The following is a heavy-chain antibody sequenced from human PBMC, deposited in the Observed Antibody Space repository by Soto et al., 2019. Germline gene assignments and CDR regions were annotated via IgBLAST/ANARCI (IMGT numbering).Heavy chain of an antibody. D-gene: IGHD5-12*01. Sequence: QLQLQESGSGLVKPSQSLSLTSADSGGSISSGGYSWSLIRQPPGKGLEWIGYIYHSGSTYYNPSLKSRVTISVDRSKNQFSLKLSSVTAADTAVYYCAAGGGLPRYYWGQGTLVTVSS. CDR1: GGSISSGGYS. CDR2: IYHSGST. J-gene: IGHJ4*02. V-gene: IGHV4-30-2*01. CDR3: AAGGGLPRYY.